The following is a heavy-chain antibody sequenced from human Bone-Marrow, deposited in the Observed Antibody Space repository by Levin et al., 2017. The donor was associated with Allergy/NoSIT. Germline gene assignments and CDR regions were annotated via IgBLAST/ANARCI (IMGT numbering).Heavy chain of an antibody. CDR1: GASISSGDYY. D-gene: IGHD2-8*01. CDR2: IYYGRTT. V-gene: IGHV4-30-4*01. Sequence: LRLSCAISGASISSGDYYWNWIRQPPGKGLEWIGYIYYGRTTYYNPSLKGRLLISLDAPKNAFSLRVTSLTAADTAVYFCAGAHTNSSFALDHWGQGTLVAVSS. CDR3: AGAHTNSSFALDH. J-gene: IGHJ4*02.